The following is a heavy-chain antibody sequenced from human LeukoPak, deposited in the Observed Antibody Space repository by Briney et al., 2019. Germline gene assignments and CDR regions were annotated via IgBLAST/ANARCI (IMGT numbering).Heavy chain of an antibody. CDR1: GFNFANHA. D-gene: IGHD2-21*02. V-gene: IGHV3-23*01. CDR3: VREDTPATANY. Sequence: GGSLRLTCAASGFNFANHAMSWVRQTPGKGLEWVSAISGGGDITYYADSVTGRFTISRDNSKDTLFLQMHSLRPGDTAVYYCVREDTPATANYWGQGTLVTISS. CDR2: ISGGGDIT. J-gene: IGHJ4*02.